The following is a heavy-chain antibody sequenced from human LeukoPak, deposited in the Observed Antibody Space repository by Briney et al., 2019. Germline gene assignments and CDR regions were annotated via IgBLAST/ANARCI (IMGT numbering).Heavy chain of an antibody. CDR1: GFTFSSYA. CDR3: ARLFWSGYNYFDY. CDR2: ISYDGSNK. J-gene: IGHJ4*02. D-gene: IGHD3-3*01. V-gene: IGHV3-30*04. Sequence: GGSLRLSCAASGFTFSSYAMHWVGQAPGKGLEWVAVISYDGSNKVYADSVKGRFTISRDNSKNTLYLQMNSLRAEDTAVYYCARLFWSGYNYFDYWGQGTLVTVSS.